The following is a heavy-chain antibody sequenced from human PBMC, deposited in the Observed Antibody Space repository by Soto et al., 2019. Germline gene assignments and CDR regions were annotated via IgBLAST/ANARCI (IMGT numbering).Heavy chain of an antibody. Sequence: EVQLVESGGGLVKPGGSLRLSCAASGFTFSSYSMNWVRQAPGKGLEWVSSISSSSSYIYYADSVKGRFTISRDNAKNLLNLQMSILRAGDTAVYYCARGARLVTNCDCWGQGTLVTVSS. D-gene: IGHD3-9*01. CDR1: GFTFSSYS. CDR3: ARGARLVTNCDC. V-gene: IGHV3-21*01. J-gene: IGHJ4*02. CDR2: ISSSSSYI.